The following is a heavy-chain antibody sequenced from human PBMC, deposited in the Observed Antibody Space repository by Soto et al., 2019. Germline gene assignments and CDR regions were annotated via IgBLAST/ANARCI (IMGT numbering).Heavy chain of an antibody. D-gene: IGHD6-19*01. V-gene: IGHV1-18*01. J-gene: IGHJ5*02. CDR2: ISAYNGNT. CDR1: GYTFTSYG. CDR3: PREADKSSGWYGGSWFDP. Sequence: QVQLVQSGAEVKKPGASVKVSCKASGYTFTSYGISWVRQAPGQGLEWMGWISAYNGNTNYAQKLQGRVTMTTDTSTSTAYMELRSLRSDDTAVYYCPREADKSSGWYGGSWFDPWGQGTLVTVSS.